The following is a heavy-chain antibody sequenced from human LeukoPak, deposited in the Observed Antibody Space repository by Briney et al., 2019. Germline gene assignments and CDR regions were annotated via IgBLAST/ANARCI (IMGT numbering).Heavy chain of an antibody. CDR1: GFTFSSYA. Sequence: PGGSLRLSCAASGFTFSSYAMSWVRQAPGKGLEWGSAISGSGGSTYYADSVKGRFTISRDNSKNTLYLQMNSLRAEDTAVYYCAKDPDRYCSSTSCYTDLDYWGQGTLVTVSS. CDR3: AKDPDRYCSSTSCYTDLDY. D-gene: IGHD2-2*02. V-gene: IGHV3-23*01. CDR2: ISGSGGST. J-gene: IGHJ4*02.